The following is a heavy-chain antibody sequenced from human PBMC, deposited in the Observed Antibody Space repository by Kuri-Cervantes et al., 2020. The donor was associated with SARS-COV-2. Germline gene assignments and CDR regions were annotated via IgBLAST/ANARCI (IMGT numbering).Heavy chain of an antibody. V-gene: IGHV3-23*01. CDR2: ISNSGGST. CDR3: AKDLAASVTRCYFDS. Sequence: GGFLRLSCAASGFTFSNYAMNWVRQAPGKGLEWVSSISNSGGSTYYADSVKGRFTISRDNSKNTLYLQMNSLRAEDTAVYYCAKDLAASVTRCYFDSWGQGTLVTVSS. CDR1: GFTFSNYA. J-gene: IGHJ4*02. D-gene: IGHD6-13*01.